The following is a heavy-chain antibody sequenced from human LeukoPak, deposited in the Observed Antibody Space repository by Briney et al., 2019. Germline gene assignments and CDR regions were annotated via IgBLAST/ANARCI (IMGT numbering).Heavy chain of an antibody. Sequence: GGSLRLSCAASGFTFNSYAMQWVRQAPGKGLEFVSVISSDGQSTYYASSVKGRFIISRDNSKNTLYLQMGSLRTEDMAIYYCAKTGCSSSSCYTVNYWGQGTLVTVSS. J-gene: IGHJ4*02. CDR1: GFTFNSYA. CDR2: ISSDGQST. D-gene: IGHD2-2*02. CDR3: AKTGCSSSSCYTVNY. V-gene: IGHV3-64*01.